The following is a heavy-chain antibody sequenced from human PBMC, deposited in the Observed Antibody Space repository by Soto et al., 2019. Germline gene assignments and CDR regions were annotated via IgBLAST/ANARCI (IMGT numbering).Heavy chain of an antibody. CDR2: ISYSGST. CDR1: GGSISSGYYY. J-gene: IGHJ4*02. V-gene: IGHV4-31*03. CDR3: ARTPYYYNSGG. D-gene: IGHD3-10*01. Sequence: QVQLQESGPGLVKTSQTLSLTCTVSGGSISSGYYYWSWIRQHPGKGLEWIGYISYSGSTYYNPSLKSRVSISVDPSKNQFSLKLSSVTAADTAVYYCARTPYYYNSGGWGQGTLVTVSS.